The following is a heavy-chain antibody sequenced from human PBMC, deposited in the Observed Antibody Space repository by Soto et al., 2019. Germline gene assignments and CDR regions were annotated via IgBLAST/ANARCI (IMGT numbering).Heavy chain of an antibody. Sequence: SETLSLTCTVSGGSINSFYWSWIRQPPGKGLEWIGYIYYSGSTNYNPSLKSRVTISVDTSKNQFSLKLSSVTAAETAVYYCARHWTVVRGLFDIWGQGTMVTVS. J-gene: IGHJ3*02. CDR3: ARHWTVVRGLFDI. CDR2: IYYSGST. CDR1: GGSINSFY. D-gene: IGHD3-10*01. V-gene: IGHV4-59*08.